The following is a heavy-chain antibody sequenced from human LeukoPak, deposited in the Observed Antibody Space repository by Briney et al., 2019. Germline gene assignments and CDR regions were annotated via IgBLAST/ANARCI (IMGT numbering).Heavy chain of an antibody. Sequence: SETLSLTCTVSGGSISSYYWSWIRQPPGKGLEWIGYIYYSGSTNYNPSLKSRVTISVDTSKNQFSLKLSSVTAADTAVYYCARLGIRYDYVWGSYRYWYYYYYMDVWGKGTTVTISS. J-gene: IGHJ6*03. D-gene: IGHD3-16*02. CDR2: IYYSGST. CDR1: GGSISSYY. CDR3: ARLGIRYDYVWGSYRYWYYYYYMDV. V-gene: IGHV4-59*12.